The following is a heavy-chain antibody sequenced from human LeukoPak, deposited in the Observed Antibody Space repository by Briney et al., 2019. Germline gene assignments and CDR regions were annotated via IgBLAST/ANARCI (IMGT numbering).Heavy chain of an antibody. CDR1: GFTFSGFG. V-gene: IGHV3-33*01. CDR2: IWYDGSNK. CDR3: ARGPSAYDLGYFDS. J-gene: IGHJ4*02. D-gene: IGHD5-12*01. Sequence: PGRSLSLSCAASGFTFSGFGMHWVRQAPGKGLEWVAVIWYDGSNKYYADSVKGRFTISRDNSKNTLFLQMNSLRAEDTAVYFCARGPSAYDLGYFDSWGQGTLVTVSS.